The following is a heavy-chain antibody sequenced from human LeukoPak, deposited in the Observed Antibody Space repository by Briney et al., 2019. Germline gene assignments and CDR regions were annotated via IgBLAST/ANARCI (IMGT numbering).Heavy chain of an antibody. CDR3: ARVESSWYIEK. D-gene: IGHD6-13*01. Sequence: SETLSLTCTVSGGSIRNYYWSWIRQPPGKGLEWIGYVYHTGNTKYNPSLESRATISIDTSKNQFSLKLSSVTAADTAVYYCARVESSWYIEKWGQGTLVTVSS. V-gene: IGHV4-59*01. CDR2: VYHTGNT. J-gene: IGHJ4*02. CDR1: GGSIRNYY.